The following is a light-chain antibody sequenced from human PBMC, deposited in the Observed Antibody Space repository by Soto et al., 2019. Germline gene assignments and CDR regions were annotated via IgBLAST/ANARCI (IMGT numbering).Light chain of an antibody. Sequence: DIQMTQSPSSLSASVGDRVTISCRASQSISTYLNWYQQTPGKAPKLLIYETKNLHSGVPSRFSGRGSGADFALTISSLQPEDFATYYCQQSYNPPYSFGQGTKVDIK. CDR3: QQSYNPPYS. J-gene: IGKJ2*03. CDR1: QSISTY. CDR2: ETK. V-gene: IGKV1-39*01.